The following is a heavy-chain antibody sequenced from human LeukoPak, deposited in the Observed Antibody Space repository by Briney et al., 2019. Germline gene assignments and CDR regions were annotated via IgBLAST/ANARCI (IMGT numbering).Heavy chain of an antibody. D-gene: IGHD3-10*01. CDR3: ASSRGARSHYYGMDV. V-gene: IGHV3-53*01. CDR2: IYSGGST. Sequence: HPGGSLRLSCAASGFTVSYNYMNWVRQAPGRGLEWVSVIYSGGSTYYADSVKGRFTISRDNSKNTLYLQMNSLRAEDTAVYYCASSRGARSHYYGMDVWGQGTTVTVSS. CDR1: GFTVSYNY. J-gene: IGHJ6*02.